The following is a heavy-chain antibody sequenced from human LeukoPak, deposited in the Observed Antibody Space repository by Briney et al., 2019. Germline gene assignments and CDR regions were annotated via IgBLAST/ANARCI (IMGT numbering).Heavy chain of an antibody. Sequence: SETLSLTCAVYGGSFSGYYWSWIRRPPGKGLEWIGEINHSGSTNYNPSLKSRVTISVDTSKNQFSLKLSSVTAADTAVYYCARRGGRRWLQLLPFDYWGQGTLVTVSS. J-gene: IGHJ4*02. CDR3: ARRGGRRWLQLLPFDY. CDR1: GGSFSGYY. D-gene: IGHD5-24*01. V-gene: IGHV4-34*01. CDR2: INHSGST.